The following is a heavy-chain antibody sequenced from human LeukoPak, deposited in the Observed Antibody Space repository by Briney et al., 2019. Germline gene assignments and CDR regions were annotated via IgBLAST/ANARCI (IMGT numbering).Heavy chain of an antibody. V-gene: IGHV3-9*01. CDR1: GFIFDDYA. Sequence: GGSLRLSCAASGFIFDDYAMHWVRQAPGKGLEWVSGITWNSDSIDYADSVKGRFTISRDNAKNSLYLQMNSLRAEDTAVYYCAKDGVPNRYFGRNYFDYWGQGTLVTVSS. CDR2: ITWNSDSI. D-gene: IGHD1-14*01. CDR3: AKDGVPNRYFGRNYFDY. J-gene: IGHJ4*02.